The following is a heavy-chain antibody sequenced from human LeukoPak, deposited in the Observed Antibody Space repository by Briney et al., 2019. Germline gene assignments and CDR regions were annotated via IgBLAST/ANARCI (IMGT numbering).Heavy chain of an antibody. J-gene: IGHJ4*02. CDR2: IWYDGSNK. Sequence: GGSLRLSRAASGFTFSSYGMNWVRQAPGKGLEWVAVIWYDGSNKYYADSVKGRFTISRDNPKNTLYLQMNSLRAEDTAVYYCAREGSMVANFDYWGQGTLVTVSS. V-gene: IGHV3-33*01. CDR3: AREGSMVANFDY. CDR1: GFTFSSYG. D-gene: IGHD5-12*01.